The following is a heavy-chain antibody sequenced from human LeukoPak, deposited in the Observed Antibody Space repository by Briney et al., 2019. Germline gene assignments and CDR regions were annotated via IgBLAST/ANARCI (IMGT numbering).Heavy chain of an antibody. V-gene: IGHV3-11*01. D-gene: IGHD3-16*01. CDR1: GFTFGDYY. Sequence: GGSLRRSCAASGFTFGDYYMSWIRQAPGKGLEWVSYISNSGNTIKEADSVKGRFTISRDNAQNSLFLQMKSLRAEDTAVYYCARYRVITNDYFDSWGQGTLVTVSS. CDR3: ARYRVITNDYFDS. J-gene: IGHJ4*02. CDR2: ISNSGNTI.